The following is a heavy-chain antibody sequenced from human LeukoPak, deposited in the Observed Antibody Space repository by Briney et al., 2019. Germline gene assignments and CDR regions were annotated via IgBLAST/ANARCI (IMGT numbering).Heavy chain of an antibody. Sequence: SETLSLTCTVSSVSLTNYYWSWIRQPPGKGLEWIGYIFFSGTTNYNPSLKSRVTISVDTSKNQFSLKMTSVTAADTAVYYCAREPQVAWFDPWGQGTLVTVSS. CDR2: IFFSGTT. V-gene: IGHV4-59*01. CDR3: AREPQVAWFDP. J-gene: IGHJ5*02. CDR1: SVSLTNYY.